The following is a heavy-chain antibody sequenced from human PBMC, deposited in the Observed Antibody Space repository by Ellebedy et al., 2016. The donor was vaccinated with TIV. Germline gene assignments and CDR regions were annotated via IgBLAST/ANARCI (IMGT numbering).Heavy chain of an antibody. D-gene: IGHD4-17*01. Sequence: PGGSLRLSCAASGFTFSNYGMHWVRQAPGKGLEWVAVISYDGSNKNYADSVKGRFTISRDKSKNTLDLQMNSLRAEDTAVYYCAKALDYGDGYGMNVWGQGTTVTVSS. V-gene: IGHV3-30*18. J-gene: IGHJ6*02. CDR2: ISYDGSNK. CDR3: AKALDYGDGYGMNV. CDR1: GFTFSNYG.